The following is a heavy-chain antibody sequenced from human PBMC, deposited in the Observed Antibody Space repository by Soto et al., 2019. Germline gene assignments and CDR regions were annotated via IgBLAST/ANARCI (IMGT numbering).Heavy chain of an antibody. CDR3: AKEVVPAAMGNGMDV. D-gene: IGHD2-2*01. V-gene: IGHV3-30*18. J-gene: IGHJ6*02. CDR2: ISYDGSNK. Sequence: GGSLRLSCAASGFTFSSYGMHWVRQAPGKGLEWVAVISYDGSNKYYADSVKGRFTISRDNSKNTLYLQMNSLRAEDTAVYYCAKEVVPAAMGNGMDVWGQGTTVTVSS. CDR1: GFTFSSYG.